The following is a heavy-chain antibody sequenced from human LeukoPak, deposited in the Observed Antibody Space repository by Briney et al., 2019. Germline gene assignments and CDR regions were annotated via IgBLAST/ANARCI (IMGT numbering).Heavy chain of an antibody. CDR2: IDPSSGDT. CDR3: AANPFDH. J-gene: IGHJ4*02. V-gene: IGHV1-46*03. Sequence: ASVKVSCKASGYTFTNYYMHWVRQAPGQGLEWMGMIDPSSGDTMYAQKFQGRVTVTRDTSTSTVYMDLSSLTSEDTGVYSCAANPFDHWGQGTLVTVSS. CDR1: GYTFTNYY.